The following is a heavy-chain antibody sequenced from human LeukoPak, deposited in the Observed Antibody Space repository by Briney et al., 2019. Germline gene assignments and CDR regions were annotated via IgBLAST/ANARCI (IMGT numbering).Heavy chain of an antibody. D-gene: IGHD3-22*01. Sequence: SETLSLTCTVSGASISSSYCTWIRQSAGEGLEWFGRMSSGGSTTYNPSFRGRVTMSLDTSKRQFSLNLSSVTAAYTAVYYCARDQTYYVSSGYYYVTYLQHWGQGILVTVSS. V-gene: IGHV4-4*07. CDR3: ARDQTYYVSSGYYYVTYLQH. CDR1: GASISSSY. CDR2: MSSGGST. J-gene: IGHJ1*01.